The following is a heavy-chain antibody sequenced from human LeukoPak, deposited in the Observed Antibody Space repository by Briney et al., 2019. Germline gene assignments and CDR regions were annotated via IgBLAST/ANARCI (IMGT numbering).Heavy chain of an antibody. V-gene: IGHV3-53*01. J-gene: IGHJ4*02. Sequence: PGGSLRLSCAASGFTVSSNYMSWVRQAPGKGLEWVSVIYSGGDTYYADSVKGRFTISRDNSKNTLYLQMNSLRAEDTAVYYCARVAVGAGTDYFDYWGQGTPVTVSS. CDR1: GFTVSSNY. CDR2: IYSGGDT. D-gene: IGHD6-19*01. CDR3: ARVAVGAGTDYFDY.